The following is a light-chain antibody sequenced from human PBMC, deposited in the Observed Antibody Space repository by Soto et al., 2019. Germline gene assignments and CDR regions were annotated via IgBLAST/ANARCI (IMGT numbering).Light chain of an antibody. J-gene: IGLJ1*01. CDR1: SSDVGGYDF. CDR3: CSYAGRSAPYV. Sequence: QSVLTQPTSVSGSPGQSITISCTGTSSDVGGYDFVSWFQQEPGKAPKLMIYDVNYRPSGISPRLSGSKSGNTASLTISGLQPEDEADYYCCSYAGRSAPYVFGPGTKVTVL. CDR2: DVN. V-gene: IGLV2-14*01.